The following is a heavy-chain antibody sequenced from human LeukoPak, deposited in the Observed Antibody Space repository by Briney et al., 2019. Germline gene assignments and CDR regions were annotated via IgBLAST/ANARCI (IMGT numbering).Heavy chain of an antibody. V-gene: IGHV4-34*01. CDR3: ARGRATITRGHAFDI. CDR1: GGSFSGYY. Sequence: SETLSLTXAVYGGSFSGYYWSWIRQPPGKGLEWTGEINHSGSTNYNPSLKSRVTISVDTSKNHSSLKLSSVTAADTAVYYCARGRATITRGHAFDIWGQGTMVTVSS. D-gene: IGHD5-24*01. CDR2: INHSGST. J-gene: IGHJ3*02.